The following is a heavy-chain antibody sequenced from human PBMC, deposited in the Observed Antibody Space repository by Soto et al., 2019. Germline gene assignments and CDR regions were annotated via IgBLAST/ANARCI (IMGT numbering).Heavy chain of an antibody. CDR2: IYSGGST. J-gene: IGHJ4*02. V-gene: IGHV3-53*01. Sequence: EVQLVESGGGLIQPGGSLRLSCAASGFTVSSNYMSWVRQAPGKGLEWVSVIYSGGSTYYADSVKGRFTISRDNSKNTLYLQMNSLRAEDTAVYYCARALVVPAAPYFDYWGQGTLVTVSS. CDR3: ARALVVPAAPYFDY. CDR1: GFTVSSNY. D-gene: IGHD2-2*01.